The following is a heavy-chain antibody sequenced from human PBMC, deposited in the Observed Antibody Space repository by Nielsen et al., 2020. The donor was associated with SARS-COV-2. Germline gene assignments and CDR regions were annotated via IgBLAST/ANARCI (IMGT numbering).Heavy chain of an antibody. J-gene: IGHJ4*02. V-gene: IGHV3-11*04. CDR1: GLSLNDYY. Sequence: GESLKISCAASGLSLNDYYMSWVRQAPGRGLEWISYISGSGSTINYADSVMGRFTISRDNAKNSLYLQMNSLRAEDTAVYYCARDSSGWSNFDSWGQGTLVTVSS. D-gene: IGHD6-19*01. CDR2: ISGSGSTI. CDR3: ARDSSGWSNFDS.